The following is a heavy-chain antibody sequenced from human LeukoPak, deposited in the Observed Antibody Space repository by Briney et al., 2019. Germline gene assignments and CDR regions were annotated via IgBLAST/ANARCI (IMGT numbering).Heavy chain of an antibody. CDR2: FDPEDGET. D-gene: IGHD6-19*01. V-gene: IGHV1-24*01. Sequence: ASVKVSCKVSGYTLTELSMHWVRQAPGKGLEWKGGFDPEDGETIYAQKFQGRVTMTEVTSTDTAYMELSSLRSEDTAVYYCATAPGRQWLVLPLDYWGQGTLVTVSS. J-gene: IGHJ4*02. CDR3: ATAPGRQWLVLPLDY. CDR1: GYTLTELS.